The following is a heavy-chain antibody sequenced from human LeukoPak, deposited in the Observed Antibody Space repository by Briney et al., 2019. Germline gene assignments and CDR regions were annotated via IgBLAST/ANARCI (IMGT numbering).Heavy chain of an antibody. D-gene: IGHD1-1*01. V-gene: IGHV1-69*01. CDR1: GGTFSSYA. CDR2: IIPIFGTA. CDR3: ARELADEANWFDP. Sequence: GSSVKVSCKASGGTFSSYAISWVRQAPGQGLEWMGGIIPIFGTANYAQKFQGRVTITADESTSTAYMELSSLRSEDTAVYYCARELADEANWFDPWGQGTLVTVSS. J-gene: IGHJ5*02.